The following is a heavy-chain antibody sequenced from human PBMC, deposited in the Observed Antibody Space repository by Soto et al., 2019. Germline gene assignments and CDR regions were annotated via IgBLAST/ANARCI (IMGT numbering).Heavy chain of an antibody. Sequence: QVQLQESGPGLVKPSQTLSLTCTVSGGSISSGGYYWSWIRQHPGKGLEWIGSIYYSGSTYYNPSINSRVTRSVDTSKNQFSLKLSSVTAADTAVYYCARDTSTYSSGWSVGYYFDYWGQGTLGTVSS. CDR2: IYYSGST. J-gene: IGHJ4*02. V-gene: IGHV4-31*03. D-gene: IGHD6-19*01. CDR1: GGSISSGGYY. CDR3: ARDTSTYSSGWSVGYYFDY.